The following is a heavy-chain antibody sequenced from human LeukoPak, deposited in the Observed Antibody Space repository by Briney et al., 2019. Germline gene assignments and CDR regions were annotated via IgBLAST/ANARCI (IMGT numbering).Heavy chain of an antibody. D-gene: IGHD3-3*01. J-gene: IGHJ4*02. CDR2: LHSRGNT. CDR3: ARPGSASGYWVH. V-gene: IGHV3-53*01. Sequence: GGSLRLSCAASGITVSTNYLSWVRQAPGKGLEWVSVLHSRGNTKYADSVRGRFTISRDSLKNTLYLQMNSLRAEDTAVYYCARPGSASGYWVHWGQGTVDTVSS. CDR1: GITVSTNY.